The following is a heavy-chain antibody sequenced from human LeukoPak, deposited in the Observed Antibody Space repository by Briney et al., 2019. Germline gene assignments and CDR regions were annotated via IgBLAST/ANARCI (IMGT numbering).Heavy chain of an antibody. V-gene: IGHV4-39*07. CDR3: ASAPHRTIVGAFRGWFDP. Sequence: SETLSLTCTVSGGSLSGSSYYWGWIRQPPGKGLEWIGSIYYSGSTYYNPSLKSRVTISVDTSKNQFSLKLSSVTAADTAVYYCASAPHRTIVGAFRGWFDPWGQGTLVTVSS. CDR1: GGSLSGSSYY. CDR2: IYYSGST. D-gene: IGHD1-26*01. J-gene: IGHJ5*02.